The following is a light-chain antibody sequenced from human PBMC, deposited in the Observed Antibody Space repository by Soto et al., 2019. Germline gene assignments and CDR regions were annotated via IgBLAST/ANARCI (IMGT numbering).Light chain of an antibody. Sequence: QSVLTQPRSVSGSPGQSVTISCTGTSTVVGGYNYVSWYQQHPGKVPKLMLYDVSKRPSGVPDRFSGSKSGNTASLTISGLQAEDEADYYCSSYTSSSTRVFGTGTKVTVL. CDR3: SSYTSSSTRV. V-gene: IGLV2-11*01. J-gene: IGLJ1*01. CDR2: DVS. CDR1: STVVGGYNY.